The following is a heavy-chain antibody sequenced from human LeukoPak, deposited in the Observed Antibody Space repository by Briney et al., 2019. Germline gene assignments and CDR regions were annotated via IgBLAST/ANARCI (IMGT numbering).Heavy chain of an antibody. CDR3: ARDQIGVRGGGYHYYGMDV. CDR1: GGSISSGGYY. D-gene: IGHD3-10*01. Sequence: SQTLSLTCTVSGGSISSGGYYWSWIRQHPGKGLEWIGYIYYSGSTYYNPSLKSRVTISVDTSKNQFSLKLSSVTAADTAVYYCARDQIGVRGGGYHYYGMDVWGQGTTVTVSS. J-gene: IGHJ6*02. V-gene: IGHV4-31*03. CDR2: IYYSGST.